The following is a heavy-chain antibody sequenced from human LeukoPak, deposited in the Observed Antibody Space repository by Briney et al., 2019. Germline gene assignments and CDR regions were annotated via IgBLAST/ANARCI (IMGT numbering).Heavy chain of an antibody. CDR1: GFTFGDYA. CDR3: TRAPHPRCSSSGCYLDY. CDR2: IQAKGYGGAT. J-gene: IGHJ4*02. D-gene: IGHD2-2*01. V-gene: IGHV3-49*04. Sequence: GGSLRLSCSTSGFTFGDYAMSWVRQAPGKGLEWVGFIQAKGYGGATKYAVSVSGRFSISRDDSQSIANLQMNDLKTEDTAVYYCTRAPHPRCSSSGCYLDYWGEGTLVTVSS.